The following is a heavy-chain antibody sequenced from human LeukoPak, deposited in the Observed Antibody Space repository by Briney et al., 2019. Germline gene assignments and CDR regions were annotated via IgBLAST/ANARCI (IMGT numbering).Heavy chain of an antibody. CDR1: GFTFSSSW. CDR2: IKPDGSEE. D-gene: IGHD5-24*01. Sequence: GGSLRLSCAASGFTFSSSWMSWVRQVQGKGLEWVANIKPDGSEEYYVDSLKGRFTISRDNAKNSLYLQMNSLRAEDTAVYYCARYGYNYGLDYWGQGTLVTVSS. J-gene: IGHJ4*02. CDR3: ARYGYNYGLDY. V-gene: IGHV3-7*01.